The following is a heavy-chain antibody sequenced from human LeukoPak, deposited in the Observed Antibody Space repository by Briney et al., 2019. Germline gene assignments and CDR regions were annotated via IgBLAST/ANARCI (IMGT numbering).Heavy chain of an antibody. CDR2: IIPIFGTA. CDR3: ARDPEAGRSPFGY. J-gene: IGHJ4*02. D-gene: IGHD1-26*01. CDR1: GGTFSSYA. V-gene: IGHV1-69*13. Sequence: SVKVSCKASGGTFSSYAISWVRQAPGQGLEWMGGIIPIFGTANYAQKFQGRVTITADESTSTAYMELSSLRSEDTAVYYCARDPEAGRSPFGYWGQGTLVTLSS.